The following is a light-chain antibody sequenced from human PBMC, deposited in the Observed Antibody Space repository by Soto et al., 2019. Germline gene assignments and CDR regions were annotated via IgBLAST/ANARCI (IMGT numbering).Light chain of an antibody. J-gene: IGKJ4*01. CDR3: QQRGNWPLT. V-gene: IGKV3-11*01. Sequence: EIVLTQSPATLSLSPGERATLSCRASQNVGSYLAWYQQKPGQAPRLLIYDASNRATGIPARFSGSGSGTDFTLTITSLEPEDFAVCYCQQRGNWPLTFGGGTKREIK. CDR1: QNVGSY. CDR2: DAS.